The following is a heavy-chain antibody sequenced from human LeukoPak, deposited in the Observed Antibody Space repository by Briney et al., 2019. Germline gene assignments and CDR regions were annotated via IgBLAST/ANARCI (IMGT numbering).Heavy chain of an antibody. CDR2: INHSGST. J-gene: IGHJ5*02. CDR1: GGSISSYY. D-gene: IGHD5-12*01. V-gene: IGHV4-34*01. CDR3: ARATVRRLRERSKFDP. Sequence: KPSETLSLTCTVSGGSISSYYWSWIRQPPGKGLEWIGEINHSGSTNYNPSLKSRVTISVDTSKNQFSLKLSSVTAADTAVYYCARATVRRLRERSKFDPWGQGTLVTVSS.